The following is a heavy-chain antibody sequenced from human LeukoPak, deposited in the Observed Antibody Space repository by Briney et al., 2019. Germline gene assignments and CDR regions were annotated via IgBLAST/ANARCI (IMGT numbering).Heavy chain of an antibody. CDR1: GGSISSSSYY. J-gene: IGHJ4*02. CDR3: ARLWGYCSSTSCYTIDY. CDR2: IYYSGST. Sequence: PSETLSLTCTVSGGSISSSSYYWGWIRQPPGKGLEWIGSIYYSGSTYYNPSLKSRVTISVDTSKDQFSLKLSSVTAADTAVYYCARLWGYCSSTSCYTIDYWGQGTLVTVSS. V-gene: IGHV4-39*01. D-gene: IGHD2-2*02.